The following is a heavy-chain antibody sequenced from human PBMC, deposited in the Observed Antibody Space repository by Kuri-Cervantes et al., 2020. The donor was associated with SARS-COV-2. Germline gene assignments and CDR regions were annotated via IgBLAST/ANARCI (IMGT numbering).Heavy chain of an antibody. J-gene: IGHJ4*02. CDR2: ISSSSSYI. D-gene: IGHD3-22*01. Sequence: ETLSLTCAASGFTFSSYSMNWVRQAPGKGLEWVSSISSSSSYIYYADSVKGRFTISRDNAKNSLYLQMNGLRAEDTAVYYCARDSSGYYRLDYWGQGTLVTVSS. V-gene: IGHV3-21*01. CDR3: ARDSSGYYRLDY. CDR1: GFTFSSYS.